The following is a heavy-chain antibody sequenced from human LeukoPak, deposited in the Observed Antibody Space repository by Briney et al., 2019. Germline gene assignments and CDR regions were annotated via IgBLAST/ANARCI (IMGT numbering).Heavy chain of an antibody. CDR1: GGSINNYY. Sequence: PSETLSLTCTVSGGSINNYYWSWVRQPPGAGLEWIGYIYYSGSTNYNPSLKSRVTISVDTSKNQFSLKVSSVTAADTAVYYCARDSGPRFDYWGQGTLVTVSS. J-gene: IGHJ4*02. CDR3: ARDSGPRFDY. V-gene: IGHV4-59*01. D-gene: IGHD6-19*01. CDR2: IYYSGST.